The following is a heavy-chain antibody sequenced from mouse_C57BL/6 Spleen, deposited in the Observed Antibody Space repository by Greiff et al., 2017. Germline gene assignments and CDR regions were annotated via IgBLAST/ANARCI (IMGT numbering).Heavy chain of an antibody. J-gene: IGHJ4*01. Sequence: EVQGVESGGGLVKPGGSLKLSCAASGFTFSDYGMHWVRQAPEKGLEWVAYISSGSSTLYYADTVKGRFTISRANAKNTLFLQLTSLRSEDTAMYYCSRRALYYGNAMDYWRQGTSVTVSA. CDR1: GFTFSDYG. CDR3: SRRALYYGNAMDY. D-gene: IGHD2-1*01. V-gene: IGHV5-17*01. CDR2: ISSGSSTL.